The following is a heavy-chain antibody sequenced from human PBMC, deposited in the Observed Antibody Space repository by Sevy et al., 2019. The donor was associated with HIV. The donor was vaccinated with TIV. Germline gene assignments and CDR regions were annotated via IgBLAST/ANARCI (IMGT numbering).Heavy chain of an antibody. CDR2: ISWNGGST. CDR3: ARDSSDGAFDI. V-gene: IGHV3-43D*04. J-gene: IGHJ3*02. D-gene: IGHD6-13*01. Sequence: GGSLRLSCAASGFTFDDYAMHWVRQAPGKGLEWVVLISWNGGSTYYADAGKGRFIISRDNYKNSLYLQMNSLRAEDTALYYCARDSSDGAFDIWGQGTMVTVSS. CDR1: GFTFDDYA.